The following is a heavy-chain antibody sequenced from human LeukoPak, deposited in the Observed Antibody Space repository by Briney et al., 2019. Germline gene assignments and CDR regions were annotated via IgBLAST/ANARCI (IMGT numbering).Heavy chain of an antibody. CDR3: AKGKATVAAKGPFDY. CDR1: EFIFSNYA. D-gene: IGHD2-15*01. V-gene: IGHV3-23*01. J-gene: IGHJ4*02. Sequence: GGSLRLSCAASEFIFSNYAMTWVRQAPGKGLEWVSSISGSGATTYYADSVKGRFTISRDNSKNTLFLQFNSLRAEDTAVYYCAKGKATVAAKGPFDYWGQGTLVTVSS. CDR2: ISGSGATT.